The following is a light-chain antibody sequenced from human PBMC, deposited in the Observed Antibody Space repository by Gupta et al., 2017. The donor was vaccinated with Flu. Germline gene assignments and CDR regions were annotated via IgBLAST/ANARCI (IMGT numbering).Light chain of an antibody. CDR1: QSVLYSSNNKNY. CDR3: QQYYSTPFT. J-gene: IGKJ3*01. V-gene: IGKV4-1*01. CDR2: WAS. Sequence: DIMMTQSSDSLAVSLGERATINCKSSQSVLYSSNNKNYLAWYQQKPGQPPKLLIYWASTRESGVPDRFSGSGSGTDFTLTISSLQAEDVAVYYCQQYYSTPFTFGPGTKVDIK.